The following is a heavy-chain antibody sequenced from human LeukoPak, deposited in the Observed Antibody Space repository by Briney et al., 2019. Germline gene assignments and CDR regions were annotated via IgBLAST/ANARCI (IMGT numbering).Heavy chain of an antibody. Sequence: SETLSLTCTVSGGSISSGGYYWSWIRQHPGKGLEWIGYIYYSGSTYYNPSLKSRVTISVDTSKNQFSLKLSSVTAADTAVYYCARAPQRVLRFLEQNWFDPWGQGTLVTVSS. D-gene: IGHD3-3*01. CDR2: IYYSGST. V-gene: IGHV4-31*03. CDR3: ARAPQRVLRFLEQNWFDP. J-gene: IGHJ5*02. CDR1: GGSISSGGYY.